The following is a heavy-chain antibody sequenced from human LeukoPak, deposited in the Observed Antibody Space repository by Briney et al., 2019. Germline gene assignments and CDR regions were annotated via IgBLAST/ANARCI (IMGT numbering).Heavy chain of an antibody. J-gene: IGHJ4*02. CDR3: ARDRGSYYYFDY. D-gene: IGHD1-26*01. V-gene: IGHV3-74*01. CDR1: GFTFSSYW. Sequence: GGSLRLSCAASGFTFSSYWMHWVRHAPGKGLVWVSRINSDGSSTSYADSVKGRFTISRDNAKNTLYLQMNSLRAEDTAVYYCARDRGSYYYFDYWGQGTLVTVSS. CDR2: INSDGSST.